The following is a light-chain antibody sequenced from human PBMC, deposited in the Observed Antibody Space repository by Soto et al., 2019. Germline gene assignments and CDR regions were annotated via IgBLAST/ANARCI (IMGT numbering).Light chain of an antibody. J-gene: IGKJ4*01. Sequence: DIVMTQSPDSLAVSLGERATINCKSSQNVLHSSNQKNYLAWYQQRPGQPPKLLMYWASTRQSGVPDRFSGSGSGTDFTLTISGLQAEDLAVYYCQQYYSSTLTFGGGTKVEI. CDR3: QQYYSSTLT. CDR1: QNVLHSSNQKNY. V-gene: IGKV4-1*01. CDR2: WAS.